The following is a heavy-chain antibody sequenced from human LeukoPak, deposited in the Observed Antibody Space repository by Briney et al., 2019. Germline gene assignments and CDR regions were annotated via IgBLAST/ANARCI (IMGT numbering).Heavy chain of an antibody. CDR3: ARARDQVPAAEFDY. J-gene: IGHJ4*02. CDR1: GYTLTELS. CDR2: IIPIFGTA. D-gene: IGHD2-2*01. Sequence: ASVKVSCKVSGYTLTELSMHWVRQAPGQGLEWMGGIIPIFGTANYAQKFQGRVTITADESTSTAYMELSSLRSEDTAVYYCARARDQVPAAEFDYWGQGTLVRLL. V-gene: IGHV1-69*13.